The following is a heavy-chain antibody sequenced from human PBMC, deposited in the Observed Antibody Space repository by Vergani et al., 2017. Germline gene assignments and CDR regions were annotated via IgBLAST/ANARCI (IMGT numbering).Heavy chain of an antibody. D-gene: IGHD6-6*01. CDR2: INQDGSQK. CDR3: ARTEYSSNSKDY. CDR1: GFTFSSYW. J-gene: IGHJ4*02. Sequence: EVQLVDSGGGLVQPGGSLRLSCAASGFTFSSYWMNWVRQAPGKELEWVANINQDGSQKQYVDSVKGRFTISRDNAKNSLYLQMNSLRAEDTAVYHCARTEYSSNSKDYWAQGTLVTVSS. V-gene: IGHV3-7*01.